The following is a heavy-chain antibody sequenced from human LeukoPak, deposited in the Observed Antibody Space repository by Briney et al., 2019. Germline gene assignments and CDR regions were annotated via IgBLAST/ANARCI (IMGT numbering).Heavy chain of an antibody. J-gene: IGHJ4*02. Sequence: PGGSLRLSCEASGFTFSDSYMSWLRQAPGKGLEWVSYISSSGDTIYYADSVRGRFTISRDNAKSSLYLQMNSLRAEDTAVYYCARDGGTRLKYSYGYGDFWGQGTLVTVSS. V-gene: IGHV3-11*04. CDR2: ISSSGDTI. CDR1: GFTFSDSY. D-gene: IGHD5-18*01. CDR3: ARDGGTRLKYSYGYGDF.